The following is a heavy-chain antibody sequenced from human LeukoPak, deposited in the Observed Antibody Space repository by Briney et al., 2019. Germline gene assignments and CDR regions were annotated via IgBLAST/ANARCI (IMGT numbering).Heavy chain of an antibody. Sequence: GGSLRLSCAASGFTFSTYYMSWVRQAPGEGLEWVSGINKNGGTTYYADSVKGRFTISRDNSKNTLFLQINSLRAEDTAVYYCAEDIHNWGSDYWGQGTLVTVSS. CDR3: AEDIHNWGSDY. D-gene: IGHD7-27*01. J-gene: IGHJ4*02. CDR2: INKNGGTT. CDR1: GFTFSTYY. V-gene: IGHV3-23*01.